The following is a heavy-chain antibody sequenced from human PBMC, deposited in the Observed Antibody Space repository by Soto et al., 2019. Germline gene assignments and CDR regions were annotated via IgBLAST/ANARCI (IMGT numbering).Heavy chain of an antibody. CDR3: AKDRRQLSALDM. Sequence: VGSLRLSCAASGFSFSSYGMHWVRQAPGRGLEWVTVISNDGNRKYYGESVKGRFSVSRDNDKDTLYLQMNGPRPEDTGVYYCAKDRRQLSALDMWGQGTTVTVSS. CDR1: GFSFSSYG. CDR2: ISNDGNRK. V-gene: IGHV3-30*18. D-gene: IGHD6-6*01. J-gene: IGHJ3*02.